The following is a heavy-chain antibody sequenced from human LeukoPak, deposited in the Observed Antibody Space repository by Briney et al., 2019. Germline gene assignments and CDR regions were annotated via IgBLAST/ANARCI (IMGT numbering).Heavy chain of an antibody. CDR1: GFTFSSYA. V-gene: IGHV3-23*01. Sequence: QAGGSLRLSCAASGFTFSSYAMSWVRQAPGKGLEWVSAISGSGDSTYYADSVKGRFTISRDNSKNTLYLQMNSLRAEDTAVYYCANWGYCNNTSCYTYSSSWQPFDYWGQGTLVTVSS. D-gene: IGHD2-2*02. J-gene: IGHJ4*02. CDR2: ISGSGDST. CDR3: ANWGYCNNTSCYTYSSSWQPFDY.